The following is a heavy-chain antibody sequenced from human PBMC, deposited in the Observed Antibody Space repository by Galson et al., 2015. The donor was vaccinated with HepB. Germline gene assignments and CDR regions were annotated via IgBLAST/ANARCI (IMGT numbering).Heavy chain of an antibody. V-gene: IGHV3-30*03. Sequence: CAILAGSASGFIDSTNGMQWSRQAQGRCLVWADVISYEGNNKFFTGYVTGPFHISKDNSNNTLSLHLNSLRADDTAVYYCAREFNAYSSGWFFDDWGQGTVVTVSS. CDR1: GFIDSTNG. CDR2: ISYEGNNK. CDR3: AREFNAYSSGWFFDD. D-gene: IGHD6-19*01. J-gene: IGHJ4*02.